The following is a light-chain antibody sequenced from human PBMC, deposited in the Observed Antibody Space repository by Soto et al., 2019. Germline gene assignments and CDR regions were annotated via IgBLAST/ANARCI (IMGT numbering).Light chain of an antibody. CDR1: QSVSSSY. J-gene: IGKJ2*01. CDR2: GAS. V-gene: IGKV3-20*01. Sequence: EIVLTQSPGTLSLSPGERATLSCRASQSVSSSYLAWYQQKPGQAPRLLIYGASSRATGIPDRFSGSGSGTDFTLTISRLESEDFAVYYCQQYGSSPPEYTFGQRTKLEIK. CDR3: QQYGSSPPEYT.